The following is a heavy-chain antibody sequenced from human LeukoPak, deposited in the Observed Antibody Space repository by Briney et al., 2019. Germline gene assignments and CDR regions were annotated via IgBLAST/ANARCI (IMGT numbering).Heavy chain of an antibody. CDR2: INPNSGGT. Sequence: ASVKVSCKASGYTFTGYYMHWVRQAPGQGLEWMGWINPNSGGTNYAQKFQGRVTMTRDTSISTAYMELSRLRSDDTAVYYCARFLERYYDRNDYWGQGTLVTVSS. CDR3: ARFLERYYDRNDY. CDR1: GYTFTGYY. J-gene: IGHJ4*02. V-gene: IGHV1-2*02. D-gene: IGHD3-22*01.